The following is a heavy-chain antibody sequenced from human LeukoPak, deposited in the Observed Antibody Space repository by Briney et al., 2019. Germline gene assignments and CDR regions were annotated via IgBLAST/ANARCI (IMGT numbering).Heavy chain of an antibody. D-gene: IGHD6-13*01. J-gene: IGHJ4*02. V-gene: IGHV1-46*01. CDR1: GYTFTSYY. Sequence: GASVKVSCKASGYTFTSYYMHCVRHAPAQGLECMGIINPSGGSTSYAQKLQGRVTMTRDMSTSTVYMELSSLRSEDTAVYYCARDPSGIAATSFAYWGQGTLVTVPP. CDR2: INPSGGST. CDR3: ARDPSGIAATSFAY.